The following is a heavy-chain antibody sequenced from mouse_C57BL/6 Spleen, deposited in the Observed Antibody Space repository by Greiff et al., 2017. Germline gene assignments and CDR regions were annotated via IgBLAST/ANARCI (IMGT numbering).Heavy chain of an antibody. Sequence: EVMLVESGGGLVKPGGSLKLSCAASGFTFSSYAMSWVRQTPAKRLEWVATISDGGSYTYYPDNVKGRFTISRDNAKNNLYLQMGHLKSEDTAMYYCARDVGNWGYAMDYWGQGTSVTVSS. V-gene: IGHV5-4*01. D-gene: IGHD4-1*01. J-gene: IGHJ4*01. CDR1: GFTFSSYA. CDR2: ISDGGSYT. CDR3: ARDVGNWGYAMDY.